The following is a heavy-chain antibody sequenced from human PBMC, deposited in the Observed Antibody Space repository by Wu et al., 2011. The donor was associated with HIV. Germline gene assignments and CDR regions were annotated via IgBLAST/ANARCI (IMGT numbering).Heavy chain of an antibody. V-gene: IGHV1-69*05. Sequence: QVQLVQSGAEVKKPGSSVKVPCKASGGTFSSYAISWVRQAPGQGLEWMGGIVPLFGTAIYAQKFRDRVTITSDEATNTAYMELNSLRFEDTALYYCARDGMGRSYYGSGSYSGNDYYGMDVWAKGPRSLSP. D-gene: IGHD3-10*01. CDR2: IVPLFGTA. CDR3: ARDGMGRSYYGSGSYSGNDYYGMDV. J-gene: IGHJ6*02. CDR1: GGTFSSYA.